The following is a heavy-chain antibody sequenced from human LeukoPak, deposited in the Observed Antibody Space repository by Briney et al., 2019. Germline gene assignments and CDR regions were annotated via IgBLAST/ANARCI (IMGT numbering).Heavy chain of an antibody. CDR3: AKGRGYGDYGSTFEY. D-gene: IGHD4-17*01. V-gene: IGHV3-23*01. CDR1: GGSISSYY. J-gene: IGHJ4*02. Sequence: PSETLSLTCTVSGGSISSYYWSWIRQPPGKGLEWVSVISGSGGRTYYIDSVKGRFTISRDNSKNTLYLQMNSLRDDDTAVYYCAKGRGYGDYGSTFEYWGQGTLATVSS. CDR2: ISGSGGRT.